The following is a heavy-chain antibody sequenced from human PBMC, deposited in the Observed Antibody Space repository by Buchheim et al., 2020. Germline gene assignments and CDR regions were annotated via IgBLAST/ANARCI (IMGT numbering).Heavy chain of an antibody. CDR2: ISGSGGST. D-gene: IGHD1-1*01. CDR1: GFTFSSFE. J-gene: IGHJ4*02. CDR3: AKALGTTGTTTLDY. Sequence: EVQLVESGGGSVQPGGSLRLSCVASGFTFSSFEMNWVRQAPGKGLEWVSTISGSGGSTYYADSVKGRFTISRDNSKNTLYLQMNSLRAEDTAVYYCAKALGTTGTTTLDYWGQGTL. V-gene: IGHV3-23*04.